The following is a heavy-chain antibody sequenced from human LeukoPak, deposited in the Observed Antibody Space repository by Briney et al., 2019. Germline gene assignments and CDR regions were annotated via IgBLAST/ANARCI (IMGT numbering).Heavy chain of an antibody. CDR2: IIPILGIA. CDR1: GGTFSSYT. CDR3: AMTIFGVVIIAGWFDP. Sequence: GASVKVSCKASGGTFSSYTISWVRQAPGQGPEWMGRIIPILGIANYAQKFQGRVTITADKSTSTAYMELSSLRSEDTAVYYCAMTIFGVVIIAGWFDPWGQGTLVTVSS. V-gene: IGHV1-69*02. J-gene: IGHJ5*02. D-gene: IGHD3-3*01.